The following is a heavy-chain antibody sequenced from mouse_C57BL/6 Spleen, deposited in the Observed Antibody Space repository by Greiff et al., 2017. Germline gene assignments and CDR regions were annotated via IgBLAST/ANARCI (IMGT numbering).Heavy chain of an antibody. J-gene: IGHJ2*01. Sequence: QVQLQQPGTELVKPGASVKLSCKASGYTFTSYWMHWVKQRPGQGLEWIGNINPSNGGTNYNEKFKSKATLTVDKSSSTAYMQLSSLTSEDAAVYDCARSWGTVVATDYWGQGTTLTVSS. D-gene: IGHD1-1*01. V-gene: IGHV1-53*01. CDR1: GYTFTSYW. CDR2: INPSNGGT. CDR3: ARSWGTVVATDY.